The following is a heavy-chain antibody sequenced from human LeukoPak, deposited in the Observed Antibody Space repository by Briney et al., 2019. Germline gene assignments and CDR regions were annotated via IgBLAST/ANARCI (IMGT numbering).Heavy chain of an antibody. Sequence: GGSLRLSCAASGFTFSSYSMNWVRQAPGKGLEWVSYISSSNTYIYYADSVKGRFTISRDNAKSSLYLQMNSLRAEDTAVYYCTRDQLVVGAPKDYWGQGTLVTVSS. CDR3: TRDQLVVGAPKDY. D-gene: IGHD2-2*01. CDR2: ISSSNTYI. CDR1: GFTFSSYS. J-gene: IGHJ4*02. V-gene: IGHV3-21*01.